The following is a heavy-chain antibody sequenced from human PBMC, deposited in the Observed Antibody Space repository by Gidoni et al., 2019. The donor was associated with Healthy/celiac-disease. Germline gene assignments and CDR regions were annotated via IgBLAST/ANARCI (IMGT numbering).Heavy chain of an antibody. V-gene: IGHV3-30-3*01. CDR1: GFTFSSYA. CDR3: ARESRRAVGFGDLPDDAFDI. Sequence: QVQLVESGGGVVQPGQSLRPSCTASGFTFSSYAMHWVRQAPGKGLGWVAVISYDGSNKYYADSVKGRFTISRDNSKNTLYLQMNSLRAEDTAVYYCARESRRAVGFGDLPDDAFDIWGQGTMVTVSS. CDR2: ISYDGSNK. D-gene: IGHD3-10*01. J-gene: IGHJ3*02.